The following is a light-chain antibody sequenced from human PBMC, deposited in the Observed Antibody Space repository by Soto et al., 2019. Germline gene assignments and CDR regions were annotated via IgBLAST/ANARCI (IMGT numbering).Light chain of an antibody. CDR2: DAS. Sequence: DIHTTPSPYSLSASVRDRVAITCQASQDISNYLNWYQQKLGKAPKLLIYDASNLETGVPSRFSGSGSGTDFTLTISSLQPDDFATYYCQQYNTYSTFGQGTRLEI. J-gene: IGKJ5*01. V-gene: IGKV1-33*01. CDR3: QQYNTYST. CDR1: QDISNY.